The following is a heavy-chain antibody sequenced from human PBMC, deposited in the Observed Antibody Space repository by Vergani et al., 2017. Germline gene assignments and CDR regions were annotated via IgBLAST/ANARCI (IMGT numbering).Heavy chain of an antibody. CDR2: IIPIFGTA. V-gene: IGHV1-69*13. Sequence: QVQLVQSGAEVKKPGASVKVSCKASGYPFTNYAMHWVRQAPGQRLEWMGGIIPIFGTANYAQKFQGRVTITADESTSTAYMELSSLRSEDTAVYYCARGTTYNWNYLYGIDPWGQGTMVTVSA. CDR3: ARGTTYNWNYLYGIDP. D-gene: IGHD1-7*01. J-gene: IGHJ5*02. CDR1: GYPFTNYA.